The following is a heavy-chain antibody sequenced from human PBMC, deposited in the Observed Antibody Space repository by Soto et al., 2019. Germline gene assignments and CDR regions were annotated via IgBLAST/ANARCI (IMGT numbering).Heavy chain of an antibody. CDR2: IYYIGST. CDR3: ARHLGKYCSSTSCYQMSGMDV. V-gene: IGHV4-39*01. Sequence: PSGILASRSPSSSCSIKRSSDYWAWIRAPTGKGLELIGSIYYIGSTYYNPSLKSRVTISVDTSKNQFSLKLSSVTAADTAVYYCARHLGKYCSSTSCYQMSGMDVWGKRTTVIVSS. CDR1: SCSIKRSSDY. D-gene: IGHD2-2*01. J-gene: IGHJ6*04.